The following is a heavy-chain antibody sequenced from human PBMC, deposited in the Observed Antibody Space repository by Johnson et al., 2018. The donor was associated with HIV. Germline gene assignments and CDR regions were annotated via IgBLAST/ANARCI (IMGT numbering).Heavy chain of an antibody. CDR3: AKDNYYDSSGSGAGGPYDAFDI. J-gene: IGHJ3*02. D-gene: IGHD3-22*01. V-gene: IGHV3-23*04. Sequence: EVQLVESGGGLVQPGGSLRLSCAASGFTFSSYAMSWVRQAPGKGLEWVSAISGSGGSTYYADSVKGRFTISRDNSKNTLYLQMNSMRAEDTAVYYCAKDNYYDSSGSGAGGPYDAFDIWGQGTMVTVSS. CDR2: ISGSGGST. CDR1: GFTFSSYA.